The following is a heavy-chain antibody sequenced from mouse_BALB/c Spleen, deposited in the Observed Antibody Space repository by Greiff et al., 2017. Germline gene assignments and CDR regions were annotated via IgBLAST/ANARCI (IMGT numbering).Heavy chain of an antibody. D-gene: IGHD1-1*01. CDR2: ISSGGGST. CDR3: ARSATVVGNYAMDY. V-gene: IGHV5-12-1*01. J-gene: IGHJ4*01. CDR1: GFAFSSYD. Sequence: EVNVVESGGGLVKPGGSLKLSCAASGFAFSSYDMSWVRQTPEKRLEWVAYISSGGGSTYYPDTVKGRFTISRDNAKNTLYLQMSSLKSEDTAMYYCARSATVVGNYAMDYWGQGTSVTVSS.